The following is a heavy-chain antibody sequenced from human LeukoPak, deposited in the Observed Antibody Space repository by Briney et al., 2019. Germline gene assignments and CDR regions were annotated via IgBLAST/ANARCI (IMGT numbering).Heavy chain of an antibody. V-gene: IGHV3-74*01. Sequence: GGSLRLSCAASAFTFNTYWMHWVRQVPGRGLEWVSRINGDESSTNYADSVKGRFTISRDNAKNSLFLQMNSLRAEDTAVYYCARVRSGYYVDYWGQGTLVTVSS. D-gene: IGHD3-22*01. CDR2: INGDESST. CDR1: AFTFNTYW. CDR3: ARVRSGYYVDY. J-gene: IGHJ4*02.